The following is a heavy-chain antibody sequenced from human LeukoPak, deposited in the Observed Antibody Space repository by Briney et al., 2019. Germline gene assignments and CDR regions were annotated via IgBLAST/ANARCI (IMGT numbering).Heavy chain of an antibody. J-gene: IGHJ4*02. V-gene: IGHV3-30*02. CDR3: ARSYYDILTGYYKHFDY. CDR1: GFTFSSYG. Sequence: GRSLRLSCAASGFTFSSYGMHWVRQAPGKGLEWVAFIRYDGSNKYYADSVKGRFTISRDNSKNTLYLQMNSLRAEDTAVYYCARSYYDILTGYYKHFDYWGQGTLVTVSS. CDR2: IRYDGSNK. D-gene: IGHD3-9*01.